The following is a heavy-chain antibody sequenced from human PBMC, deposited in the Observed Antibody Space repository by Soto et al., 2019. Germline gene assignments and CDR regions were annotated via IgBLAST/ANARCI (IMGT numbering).Heavy chain of an antibody. J-gene: IGHJ3*01. CDR2: IYYSGST. CDR3: ARVWGGAFDF. CDR1: GGSISSYY. Sequence: QVQLQESGPGLVKPSETLSLTCTVSGGSISSYYWSWIRQPPGKGLEWIGYIYYSGSTNYNPSLNGRVTISVDTSKNQFSLKLSSVTAADTAVYYCARVWGGAFDFWGQGTMVTVSS. V-gene: IGHV4-59*01. D-gene: IGHD3-10*01.